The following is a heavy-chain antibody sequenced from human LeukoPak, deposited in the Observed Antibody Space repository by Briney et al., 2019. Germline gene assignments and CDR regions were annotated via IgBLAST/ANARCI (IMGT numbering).Heavy chain of an antibody. D-gene: IGHD3-22*01. J-gene: IGHJ4*02. V-gene: IGHV3-49*04. Sequence: GGSLRLSCTASGFTFGVYAMSWVRQAPGKGLEWVGFIRSKAYGGTTEYAASVKGRFTISRDDSKSIAYLQMNSLKTEDTAVYYCTSWYYDSSAHWGQGTLVTVSS. CDR1: GFTFGVYA. CDR3: TSWYYDSSAH. CDR2: IRSKAYGGTT.